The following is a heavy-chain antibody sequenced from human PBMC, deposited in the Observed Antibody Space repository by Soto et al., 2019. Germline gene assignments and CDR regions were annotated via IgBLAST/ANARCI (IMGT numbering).Heavy chain of an antibody. Sequence: QVQLQESGPGLVKPSQTLSLTCTVSGGPISSGGYYWSWIRQHPGKGLEWIGYIYYSGSTYYNPSLKXXVXIXXDTSKNQFSLKLSSVTAADTAVYYCARGGSSCYYYWGQGTLVTVSS. CDR2: IYYSGST. CDR1: GGPISSGGYY. J-gene: IGHJ4*02. CDR3: ARGGSSCYYY. D-gene: IGHD2-2*01. V-gene: IGHV4-31*01.